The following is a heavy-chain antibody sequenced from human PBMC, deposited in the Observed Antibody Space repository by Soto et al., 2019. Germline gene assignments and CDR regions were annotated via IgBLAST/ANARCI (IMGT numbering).Heavy chain of an antibody. Sequence: TSETLSLTCTVSGYSISSGYYWGWIRQPPGKGLEWIGSIYHSGSTYYNPSLKSRVTISVDTSKNQFSLKLSSVTAADTAVYYCARAYSSGWYTYYGMDVWGQGTTVTVSS. CDR3: ARAYSSGWYTYYGMDV. CDR1: GYSISSGYY. CDR2: IYHSGST. V-gene: IGHV4-38-2*02. D-gene: IGHD6-19*01. J-gene: IGHJ6*02.